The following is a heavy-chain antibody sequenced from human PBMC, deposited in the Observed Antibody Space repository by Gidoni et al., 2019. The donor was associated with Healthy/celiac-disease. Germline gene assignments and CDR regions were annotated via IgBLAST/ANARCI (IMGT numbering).Heavy chain of an antibody. CDR1: GYTFTSYA. J-gene: IGHJ4*02. Sequence: QVQLVQSGAEVKKPGASVKVSCKASGYTFTSYAMHWVRQAPGQRLEWMGWINAVNGNTKYSQKFQGRVTITRDTSASTAYMELSSLRSEDTAVYYCARPIRFLEWLLSPPIFDYWGQGTLVTVSS. V-gene: IGHV1-3*01. CDR3: ARPIRFLEWLLSPPIFDY. D-gene: IGHD3-3*01. CDR2: INAVNGNT.